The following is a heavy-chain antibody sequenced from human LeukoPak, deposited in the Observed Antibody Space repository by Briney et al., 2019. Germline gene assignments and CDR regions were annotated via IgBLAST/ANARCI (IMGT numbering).Heavy chain of an antibody. J-gene: IGHJ6*03. CDR1: GYTFTSYY. Sequence: ASVKVSCKXSGYTFTSYYMHWVRQAPRQGLEWMGIINPSGGSTSYAQKFQGRVTMTRDTSTSTVYMELSSLRSEDTAVYYCARGSYHYYMAVWGKGTTVTVSS. V-gene: IGHV1-46*03. CDR2: INPSGGST. CDR3: ARGSYHYYMAV.